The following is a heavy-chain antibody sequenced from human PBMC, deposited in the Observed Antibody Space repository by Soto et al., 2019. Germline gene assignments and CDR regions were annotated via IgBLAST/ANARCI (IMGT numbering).Heavy chain of an antibody. Sequence: QLQLQESGSGLVKPSQTLSLTCTVSGDSISSGAYSWSWIRQPPGKGLEWIGYIYHGGSTYYSPSLKGRVTMSVDRSKNQFSLNLSSVAAADTAVYYCARGGSYLNWFDPWGQGTLVTVSS. CDR2: IYHGGST. CDR1: GDSISSGAYS. V-gene: IGHV4-30-2*01. CDR3: ARGGSYLNWFDP. J-gene: IGHJ5*02. D-gene: IGHD3-16*01.